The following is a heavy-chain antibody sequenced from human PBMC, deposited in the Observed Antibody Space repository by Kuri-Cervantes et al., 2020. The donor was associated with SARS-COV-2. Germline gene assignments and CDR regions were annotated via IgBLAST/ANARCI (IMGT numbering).Heavy chain of an antibody. V-gene: IGHV3-23*01. CDR1: GFTFSSYA. CDR3: AKDQWERLGGGY. J-gene: IGHJ4*02. Sequence: GGSLRLSCAASGFTFSSYAMSWVRQAPGKGLEWVSAISGSGGSTYYADSVKGRSTISRDNSKNTLYLQMNSLRAEDTAVYYCAKDQWERLGGGYWGQGTLVTVSS. CDR2: ISGSGGST. D-gene: IGHD1-26*01.